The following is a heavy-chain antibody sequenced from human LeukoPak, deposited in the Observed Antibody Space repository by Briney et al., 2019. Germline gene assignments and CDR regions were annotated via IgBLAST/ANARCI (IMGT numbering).Heavy chain of an antibody. J-gene: IGHJ4*02. D-gene: IGHD3-10*01. CDR1: GYTFTGYY. Sequence: ASVKVSCKASGYTFTGYYMHWVRQAPGQGLEWMGWINPNSGSTNYAQRFRGRVTMTRDTSITTAYMDLSRLGSDDTAVYHCARAFYFDAWSYYYFDYWGQGTLVTVSS. CDR3: ARAFYFDAWSYYYFDY. V-gene: IGHV1-2*02. CDR2: INPNSGST.